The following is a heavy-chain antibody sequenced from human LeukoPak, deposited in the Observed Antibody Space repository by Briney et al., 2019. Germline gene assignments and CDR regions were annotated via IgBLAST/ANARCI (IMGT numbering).Heavy chain of an antibody. CDR2: MRWNNPSSGGT. CDR1: GYTFTGYY. CDR3: ARSGYYYGLDV. V-gene: IGHV1-2*02. J-gene: IGHJ6*02. D-gene: IGHD1-26*01. Sequence: ASVKVSCKTSGYTFTGYYLHWVRQAPGQGLEWMGWMRWNNPSSGGTNYAQRFQGRVTMTRDTSISTAYMELYRLTSDDTAVYYCARSGYYYGLDVWGRGTTVTVSS.